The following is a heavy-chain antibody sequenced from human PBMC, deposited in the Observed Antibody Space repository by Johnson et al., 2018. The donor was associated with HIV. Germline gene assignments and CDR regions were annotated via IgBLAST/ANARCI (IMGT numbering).Heavy chain of an antibody. Sequence: QVQLVESGGGVVQPGRSLRLSCAASGFTFSSYAMHWVRQAPGKGLEWVAVISYDGSNKYYADSVKGRFTISRDNSKNTLYLQMNSLRAEDTAVYYCAKYKDNWNYGAFDIWGQGTMVTVSP. CDR3: AKYKDNWNYGAFDI. J-gene: IGHJ3*02. CDR1: GFTFSSYA. D-gene: IGHD1-7*01. V-gene: IGHV3-30*04. CDR2: ISYDGSNK.